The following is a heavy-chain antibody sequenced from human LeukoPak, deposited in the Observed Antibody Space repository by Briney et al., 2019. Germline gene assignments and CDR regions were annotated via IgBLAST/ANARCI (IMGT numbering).Heavy chain of an antibody. Sequence: SETLSLTCTVSGGSISSYYWSWIRQPPGKGLEWIGYIYYSGSTNYNPSLKSRVTISVDTSKNQFSLKLSSVTAADAAVYYCARGVRYDSSGYYYFDYWGQGTLVTVSS. D-gene: IGHD3-22*01. V-gene: IGHV4-59*01. CDR2: IYYSGST. CDR3: ARGVRYDSSGYYYFDY. J-gene: IGHJ4*02. CDR1: GGSISSYY.